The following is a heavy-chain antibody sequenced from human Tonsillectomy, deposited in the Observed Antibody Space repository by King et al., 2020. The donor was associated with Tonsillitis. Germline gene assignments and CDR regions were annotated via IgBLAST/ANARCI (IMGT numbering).Heavy chain of an antibody. D-gene: IGHD4-11*01. CDR1: GFTFSSYA. Sequence: QLVESGGGLVQPGGSLRLSCAASGFTFSSYAMSWVRPAPGKGLAWVSAISGSGGSTYYADSVKGRFTISRDNSKNTLYLQMNSLRAEDTAVYYCAKDISNYEGSDFDYWGQGTLVTVSS. CDR2: ISGSGGST. V-gene: IGHV3-23*04. CDR3: AKDISNYEGSDFDY. J-gene: IGHJ4*02.